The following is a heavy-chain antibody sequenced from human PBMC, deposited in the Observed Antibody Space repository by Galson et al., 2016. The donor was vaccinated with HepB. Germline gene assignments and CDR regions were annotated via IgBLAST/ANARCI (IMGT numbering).Heavy chain of an antibody. CDR1: GFTFSDYA. CDR3: VKNDHRLHGSGSFPY. J-gene: IGHJ2*01. V-gene: IGHV3-23*01. Sequence: SLRLSCAASGFTFSDYAMTWVRQAPGRGLQWVAAISSSTTGLYYADAVKGRFVISRDNSRDTLYLQMNSLRVDDTGVYYCVKNDHRLHGSGSFPYWGRGTLVAVSS. CDR2: ISSSTTGL. D-gene: IGHD1-26*01.